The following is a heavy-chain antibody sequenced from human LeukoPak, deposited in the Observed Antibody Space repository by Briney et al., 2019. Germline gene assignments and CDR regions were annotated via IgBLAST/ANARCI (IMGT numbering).Heavy chain of an antibody. D-gene: IGHD1-26*01. Sequence: ALVTVSCKASGYTFTSYYMHWVRQAPGQGLEWMGIINPSGGSTSYAQKFQGRVTMTRDMSTSTVYMELSSLRSEDTAVYYWARGGVIVGADIDYWGQGTLVTVSS. J-gene: IGHJ4*02. CDR1: GYTFTSYY. CDR3: ARGGVIVGADIDY. V-gene: IGHV1-46*01. CDR2: INPSGGST.